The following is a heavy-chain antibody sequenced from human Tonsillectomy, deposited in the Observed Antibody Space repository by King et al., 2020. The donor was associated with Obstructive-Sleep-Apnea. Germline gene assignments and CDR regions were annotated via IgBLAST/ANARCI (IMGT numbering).Heavy chain of an antibody. Sequence: VQLQESGPGLVKPSETLSLTCTVSGGSISNYYWSWIRQPPGKGLEWIGYIFYSGNTNYNPSLKSRVTISVDTSKNQFSLMLSSVTAADTAVYYCARHSSVVTGATCCDYWGQGPLVTVSS. V-gene: IGHV4-59*08. CDR1: GGSISNYY. CDR2: IFYSGNT. D-gene: IGHD3-22*01. CDR3: ARHSSVVTGATCCDY. J-gene: IGHJ4*02.